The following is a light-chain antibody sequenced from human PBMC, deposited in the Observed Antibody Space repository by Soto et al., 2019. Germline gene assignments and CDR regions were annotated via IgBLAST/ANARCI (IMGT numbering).Light chain of an antibody. Sequence: QSALTQPASVSGSPGQSITISCTGTSSDVGGYKYVSWYQQHPGKAPKLMIYEVSNRPSGVSNRFSGSKSGDTASLTISGLQAEDEAEYSCFSYSTSSSLYVFGSGTKLTVL. CDR3: FSYSTSSSLYV. CDR2: EVS. J-gene: IGLJ1*01. CDR1: SSDVGGYKY. V-gene: IGLV2-14*01.